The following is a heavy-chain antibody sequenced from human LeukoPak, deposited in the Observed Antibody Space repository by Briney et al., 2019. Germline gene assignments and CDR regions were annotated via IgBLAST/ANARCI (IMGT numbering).Heavy chain of an antibody. CDR1: GFTFSSYA. CDR2: ISGSGGST. D-gene: IGHD5-18*01. J-gene: IGHJ5*02. CDR3: AKKSLRGYTYGRDDDH. Sequence: GESLKISCAASGFTFSSYAMTWVRQAPGKGLEWVSAISGSGGSTYYADSVKGRFIISRDNSKNTLYLQMNGLRAEDAAVYYCAKKSLRGYTYGRDDDHWGQGTLVTVSS. V-gene: IGHV3-23*01.